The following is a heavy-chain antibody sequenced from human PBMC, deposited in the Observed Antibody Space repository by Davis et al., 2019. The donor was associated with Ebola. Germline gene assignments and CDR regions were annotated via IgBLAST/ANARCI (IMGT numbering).Heavy chain of an antibody. Sequence: PSETLSLTCAVYGGSFSGYYWSWIRQPPGKGLEWIGEINHSGSTNYNPSLKSRVTISVDTSKNQFSLTLSSVTAADTAVYYCARVYCSGTSCPNWFDPWGQGTLVTVSS. CDR1: GGSFSGYY. V-gene: IGHV4-34*01. D-gene: IGHD2-2*01. J-gene: IGHJ5*02. CDR2: INHSGST. CDR3: ARVYCSGTSCPNWFDP.